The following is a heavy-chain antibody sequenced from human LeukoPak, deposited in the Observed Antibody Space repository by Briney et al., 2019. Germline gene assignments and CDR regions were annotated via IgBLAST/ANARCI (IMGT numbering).Heavy chain of an antibody. CDR3: ARDGYQLLSIYYYYGMDV. J-gene: IGHJ6*02. D-gene: IGHD2-2*01. CDR1: GFTFSSYA. Sequence: SARSLRLSCAASGFTFSSYAMHWVRQAPGKGLEWVAVISYDGSNKYYADSVKGRFTISRDNSKNTLYLQINSLRAEDTAVYYCARDGYQLLSIYYYYGMDVWGQGTTVTVSS. V-gene: IGHV3-30*04. CDR2: ISYDGSNK.